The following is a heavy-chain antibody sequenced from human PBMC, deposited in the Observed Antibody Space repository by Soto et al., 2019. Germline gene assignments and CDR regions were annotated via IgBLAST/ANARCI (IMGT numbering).Heavy chain of an antibody. CDR3: ATHGDSSTDY. J-gene: IGHJ4*02. CDR2: IDPSDSYT. V-gene: IGHV5-10-1*01. CDR1: GYSFTSYW. Sequence: GESLKISCKGSGYSFTSYWISWVRQMPGKGLEWMGRIDPSDSYTNYSPSFQGHVTISADKSISTAYLQWSSLKASDTAMYYCATHGDSSTDYWGQGTLVTVSS. D-gene: IGHD6-6*01.